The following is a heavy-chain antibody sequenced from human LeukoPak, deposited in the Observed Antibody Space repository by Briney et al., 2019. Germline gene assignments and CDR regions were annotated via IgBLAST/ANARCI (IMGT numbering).Heavy chain of an antibody. D-gene: IGHD7-27*01. J-gene: IGHJ4*02. CDR2: ISYDGSNK. V-gene: IGHV3-30*04. Sequence: HPGGSLRLSCAASGFTFSSYAMHWVRQAPGKGLEWVAVISYDGSNKYYADSVKGRFTISRDNSKNTLYQQMNSLRAEDTAVYYCARVRSRLGKSLDYWGQGTLVTVSS. CDR3: ARVRSRLGKSLDY. CDR1: GFTFSSYA.